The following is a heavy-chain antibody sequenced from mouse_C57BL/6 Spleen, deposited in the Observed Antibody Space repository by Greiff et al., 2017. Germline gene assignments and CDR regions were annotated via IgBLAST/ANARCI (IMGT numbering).Heavy chain of an antibody. Sequence: VKLVESGPELVKPGASVKLSCKASGYTFTSYDINWVKQRPGQGLEWIGWIYPRDGSTKYNEKFKGKATLTVDTSSSTAYMELHSLTSEDSAVYFCARSPLATSGRFDYWGQGTTLTVSS. D-gene: IGHD1-1*01. CDR3: ARSPLATSGRFDY. V-gene: IGHV1-85*01. CDR1: GYTFTSYD. J-gene: IGHJ2*01. CDR2: IYPRDGST.